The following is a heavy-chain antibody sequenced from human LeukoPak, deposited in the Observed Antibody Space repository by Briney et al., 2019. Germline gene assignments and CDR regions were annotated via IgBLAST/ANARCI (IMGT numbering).Heavy chain of an antibody. CDR3: ARDRFYCSSTSCPRRWFDP. CDR1: GFTFSSFG. J-gene: IGHJ5*02. V-gene: IGHV3-33*01. Sequence: GGSLRLSCAASGFTFSSFGMHWVRQAPGKGLEWVAVIWYDGSNKYYADSVKGRFTISRDNSKNTLYLQMNSLRAEDTAVYYCARDRFYCSSTSCPRRWFDPWGRGTLVTVSS. D-gene: IGHD2-2*01. CDR2: IWYDGSNK.